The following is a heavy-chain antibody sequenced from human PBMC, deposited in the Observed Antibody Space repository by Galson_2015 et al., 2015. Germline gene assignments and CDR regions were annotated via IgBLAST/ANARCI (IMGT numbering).Heavy chain of an antibody. CDR3: ARVKRFLEWLNDAFDI. J-gene: IGHJ3*02. CDR2: IYYSGST. D-gene: IGHD3-3*01. CDR1: GGSISSGGYY. Sequence: TLSLTCAVSGGSISSGGYYWSWIRQHPGKGLEWIGYIYYSGSTYYNPSLKSRVTISVDTSKNQFSLKLSSVTAADTAVYYCARVKRFLEWLNDAFDIWGQGTMVTVSS. V-gene: IGHV4-31*11.